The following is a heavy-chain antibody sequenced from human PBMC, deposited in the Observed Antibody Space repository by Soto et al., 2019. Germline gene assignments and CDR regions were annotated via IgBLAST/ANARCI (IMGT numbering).Heavy chain of an antibody. CDR2: ISWDGGST. D-gene: IGHD5-12*01. J-gene: IGHJ3*02. Sequence: GGSLSLSCAASGFTFDDYTMHWVRQAPGKGLEWVSLISWDGGSTYYADSVKGRFTISRDNSKNSLYLQMNSLRTEDTALYYCAKARSVVAANDAFDIWGQGTMVTVSS. CDR3: AKARSVVAANDAFDI. CDR1: GFTFDDYT. V-gene: IGHV3-43*01.